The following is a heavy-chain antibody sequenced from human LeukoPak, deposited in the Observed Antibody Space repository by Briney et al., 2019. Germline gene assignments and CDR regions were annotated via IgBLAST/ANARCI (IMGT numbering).Heavy chain of an antibody. Sequence: SETLSLTCAVSGASISSTYWWGWVRQPPGKGLEWVGEMYHTGSANYNPSLRSRVTISVDKSKNQFSLNLTSVTAADTAVYYCARSRVVPAAIYYYYYMDVWGKGTTVTVSS. J-gene: IGHJ6*03. D-gene: IGHD2-2*01. V-gene: IGHV4-4*02. CDR1: GASISSTYW. CDR3: ARSRVVPAAIYYYYYMDV. CDR2: MYHTGSA.